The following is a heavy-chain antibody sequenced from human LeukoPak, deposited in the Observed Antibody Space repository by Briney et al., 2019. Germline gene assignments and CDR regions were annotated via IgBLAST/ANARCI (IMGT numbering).Heavy chain of an antibody. CDR1: GGSFSGYY. D-gene: IGHD2-2*01. CDR2: INHSGST. CDR3: ARCLVVPRYYYYYMDV. Sequence: PSETLSLTCAVYGGSFSGYYGSWIRQPPGKGLEWMGEINHSGSTNYNPSLKSRVTISVDTSKNQFSLKLSSVTAADTAVYYCARCLVVPRYYYYYMDVWGKGTTVTVSS. J-gene: IGHJ6*03. V-gene: IGHV4-34*01.